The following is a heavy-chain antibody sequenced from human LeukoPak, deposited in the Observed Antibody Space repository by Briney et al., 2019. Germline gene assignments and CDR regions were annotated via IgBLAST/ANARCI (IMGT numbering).Heavy chain of an antibody. CDR1: GFTLSTYG. V-gene: IGHV3-48*04. Sequence: GGSLRLSCAVSGFTLSTYGMNWVRQAPGKGLEWVSYISGSDSTIHYADSVKGRFTISRDNAKNSLYLQMNSLRPEDTAVYYCAKEFSATPRAAAQTGDAFDVWGQGTMVTVSS. D-gene: IGHD7-27*01. CDR2: ISGSDSTI. CDR3: AKEFSATPRAAAQTGDAFDV. J-gene: IGHJ3*01.